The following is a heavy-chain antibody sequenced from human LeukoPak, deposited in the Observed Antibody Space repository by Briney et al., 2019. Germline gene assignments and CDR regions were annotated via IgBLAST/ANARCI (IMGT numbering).Heavy chain of an antibody. D-gene: IGHD4-11*01. Sequence: GESLKISCKSSGDIFTSYWIGWVRQMPGKGLEWMGIIYPGDSNIKYSPSFQGQVTISADESINTVYLQWSSLKASDTAMYYCARRDYTSVWFDPWGQGTLVTVSS. CDR3: ARRDYTSVWFDP. J-gene: IGHJ5*02. V-gene: IGHV5-51*01. CDR2: IYPGDSNI. CDR1: GDIFTSYW.